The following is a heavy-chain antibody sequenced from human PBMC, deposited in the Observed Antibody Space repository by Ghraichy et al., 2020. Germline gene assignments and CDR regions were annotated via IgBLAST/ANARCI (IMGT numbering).Heavy chain of an antibody. CDR3: ARGKPLLDY. V-gene: IGHV4-34*01. CDR2: INHSGST. D-gene: IGHD1-14*01. CDR1: GGSFSGYY. Sequence: SETLSLTCAVYGGSFSGYYWSWIRQPPGKGLEWIGEINHSGSTNYNPSLKSRVTISVDTSKNQFSLKLSPVTAADTAVFYCARGKPLLDYWGQGTLVTVSS. J-gene: IGHJ4*02.